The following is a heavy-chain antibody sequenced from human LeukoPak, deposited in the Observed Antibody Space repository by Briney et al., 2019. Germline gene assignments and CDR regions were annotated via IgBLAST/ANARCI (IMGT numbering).Heavy chain of an antibody. CDR1: GYTFTSYD. CDR3: ARGRRPIPSFNYGDAFDI. J-gene: IGHJ3*02. V-gene: IGHV1-8*01. Sequence: ASVKVSCKASGYTFTSYDINWVRQATGQGLEWMGWMNPNSGNTGYAQKFQGRVTMTRNTSISTAYMELSSLRSEDTAVYYCARGRRPIPSFNYGDAFDIWGQGTMVTVSS. CDR2: MNPNSGNT. D-gene: IGHD4-11*01.